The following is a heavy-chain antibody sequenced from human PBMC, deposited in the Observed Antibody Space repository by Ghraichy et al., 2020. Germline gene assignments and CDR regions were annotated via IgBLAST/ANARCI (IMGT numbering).Heavy chain of an antibody. D-gene: IGHD2-21*02. Sequence: SETLSLTCAVYGGSFSGYYWSWIRQPPGKGLEWIGEINHSGSTNYNPSLKSRVTISVDTSKNQFSLKLSSVTAADTAVYYCARGTAYCGGDCYSVWDQGTLVTVSS. J-gene: IGHJ4*02. CDR3: ARGTAYCGGDCYSV. V-gene: IGHV4-34*01. CDR2: INHSGST. CDR1: GGSFSGYY.